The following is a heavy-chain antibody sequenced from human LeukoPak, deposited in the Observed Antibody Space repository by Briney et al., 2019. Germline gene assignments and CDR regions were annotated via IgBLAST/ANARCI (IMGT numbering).Heavy chain of an antibody. CDR3: AMRPGPPLGELDY. CDR2: INPNSGGT. V-gene: IGHV1-2*02. Sequence: ASVKVSCKASGYTFTGYYMHWVRQAPGQGLERMGWINPNSGGTNYAQKFQGRVTMTRDTSISTAYMELSRLRSDDTAVYYCAMRPGPPLGELDYWGQGTLVTVSS. J-gene: IGHJ4*02. D-gene: IGHD1-26*01. CDR1: GYTFTGYY.